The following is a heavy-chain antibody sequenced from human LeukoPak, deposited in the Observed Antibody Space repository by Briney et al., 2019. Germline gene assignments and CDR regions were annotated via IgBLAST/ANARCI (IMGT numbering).Heavy chain of an antibody. CDR3: ARTGQHYDY. V-gene: IGHV3-53*04. CDR2: IYSGGNS. Sequence: PGGSLRLSCAASGFTVSSSYITWVRQAPGKGLEWVSAIYSGGNSYYADSVKGRFTISRHDSKNTVYLQMNSLTFEDTAVYYCARTGQHYDYWGQGTLVTVSS. D-gene: IGHD3-10*01. J-gene: IGHJ4*02. CDR1: GFTVSSSY.